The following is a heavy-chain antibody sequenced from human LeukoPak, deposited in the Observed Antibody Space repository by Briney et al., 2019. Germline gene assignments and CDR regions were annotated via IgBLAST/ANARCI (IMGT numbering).Heavy chain of an antibody. V-gene: IGHV4-59*01. Sequence: SETLSLTCTVSGRSISSYYWSWIRQPPGKGLEWIGYIYYSGSTNYNPSPKRRVTISVDTSKSHCSLNLSSVTAADTAVYYCARDYDCSGYTAFGYWGRGTLVTVSS. CDR2: IYYSGST. J-gene: IGHJ4*02. CDR3: ARDYDCSGYTAFGY. CDR1: GRSISSYY. D-gene: IGHD3-22*01.